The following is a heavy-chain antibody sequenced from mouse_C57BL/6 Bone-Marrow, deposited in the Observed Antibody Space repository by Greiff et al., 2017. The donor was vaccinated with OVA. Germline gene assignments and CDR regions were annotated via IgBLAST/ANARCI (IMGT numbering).Heavy chain of an antibody. J-gene: IGHJ4*01. CDR2: ISYDGSN. D-gene: IGHD2-14*01. Sequence: EVKLQESGPGLVKPSQSLSLTCSVTGYSITSGYYWNWIRQFPGNKLEWMGYISYDGSNNYNPSLKNRISITRDTSKNQFFLKLNSVTTEDTATYYCAREGSFSLGTPYYAMDYWGQGTSVTVSS. CDR3: AREGSFSLGTPYYAMDY. CDR1: GYSITSGYY. V-gene: IGHV3-6*01.